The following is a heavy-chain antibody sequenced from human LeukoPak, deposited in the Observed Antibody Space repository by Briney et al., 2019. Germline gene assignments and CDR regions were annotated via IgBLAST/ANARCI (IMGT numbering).Heavy chain of an antibody. Sequence: PSETLSLTCTVSGGSISSSSYYWGWIRQPPGKGLEWIGSIYYSGSTYYNPSLKSRVTISVDTSKNQFSLKLSSVTAADTAVYYCARHFYDGRTWYYDSSGYYYFDYWGQGTLVTVSS. D-gene: IGHD3-22*01. CDR1: GGSISSSSYY. CDR3: ARHFYDGRTWYYDSSGYYYFDY. CDR2: IYYSGST. J-gene: IGHJ4*02. V-gene: IGHV4-39*01.